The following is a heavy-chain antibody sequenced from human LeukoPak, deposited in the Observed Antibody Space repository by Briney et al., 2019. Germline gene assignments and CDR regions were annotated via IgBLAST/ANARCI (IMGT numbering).Heavy chain of an antibody. Sequence: SETLSLTCTVSGGSISSYYWSWIRQPPGKGLEWIGYIYYSGSTNYNPSLKSRVTISVDTSKNQFSLKLSSVTAADTAVYYCARDIAAAGTHFDYWGQGTLVTVSS. J-gene: IGHJ4*02. V-gene: IGHV4-59*01. CDR3: ARDIAAAGTHFDY. CDR1: GGSISSYY. CDR2: IYYSGST. D-gene: IGHD6-13*01.